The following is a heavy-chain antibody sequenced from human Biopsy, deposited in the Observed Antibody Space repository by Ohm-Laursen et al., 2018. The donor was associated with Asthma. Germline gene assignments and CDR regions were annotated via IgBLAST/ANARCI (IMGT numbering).Heavy chain of an antibody. CDR1: GDSIDSGDYS. J-gene: IGHJ4*02. D-gene: IGHD2-21*02. CDR3: ARGWNCGGDCYSLDY. Sequence: SQTLSLTCGVSGDSIDSGDYSWTWIRQSPGVGLEWIGYIYRNGDTYYNPTLKNRVTISIDRSKNRFSLSLRSATAADTAVYYCARGWNCGGDCYSLDYWGQGTLVTVSS. CDR2: IYRNGDT. V-gene: IGHV4-30-2*06.